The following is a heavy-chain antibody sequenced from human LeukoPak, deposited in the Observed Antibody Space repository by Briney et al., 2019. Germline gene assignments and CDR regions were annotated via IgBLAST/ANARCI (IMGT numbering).Heavy chain of an antibody. J-gene: IGHJ4*02. Sequence: LVASVKVSCKASGYTFTGHYIHWVRQAPGQGLEWVGWVNPKSGGTNYAQKFLDRVTMTTDMSISTAYMELIRLRSRDTAVYYCGRPYYDFWSGYTHFDYWGQGTLVTVSS. CDR2: VNPKSGGT. V-gene: IGHV1-2*03. D-gene: IGHD3-3*01. CDR1: GYTFTGHY. CDR3: GRPYYDFWSGYTHFDY.